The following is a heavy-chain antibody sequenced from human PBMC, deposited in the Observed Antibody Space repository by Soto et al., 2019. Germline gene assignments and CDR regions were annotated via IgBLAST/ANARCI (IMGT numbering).Heavy chain of an antibody. CDR3: AKGKGYSSSWYYYYYGMDV. Sequence: GGSLRLSCAASGFTFSSYGMSWVRQSPGKGLEWVSAISGSGGSTYYADSVKGRFTISRDNSKNTLYLQMNSLRAEDTAVYYCAKGKGYSSSWYYYYYGMDVWGQGTTVTVSS. CDR2: ISGSGGST. D-gene: IGHD6-13*01. CDR1: GFTFSSYG. J-gene: IGHJ6*02. V-gene: IGHV3-23*01.